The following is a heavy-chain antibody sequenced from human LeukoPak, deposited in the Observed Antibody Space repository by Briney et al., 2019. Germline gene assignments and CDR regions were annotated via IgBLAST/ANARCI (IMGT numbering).Heavy chain of an antibody. Sequence: ASVKVSCKASGYTFTSYDINWVRQATGQGLEWMGWMNPNSGNTGYAQKFQGRVTMTRNTSISTAYMELSSLRSEDTAVCYCARGRCTGGVCWRRYYFDYWGQGTLVTVSS. CDR1: GYTFTSYD. CDR2: MNPNSGNT. D-gene: IGHD2-8*02. V-gene: IGHV1-8*01. J-gene: IGHJ4*02. CDR3: ARGRCTGGVCWRRYYFDY.